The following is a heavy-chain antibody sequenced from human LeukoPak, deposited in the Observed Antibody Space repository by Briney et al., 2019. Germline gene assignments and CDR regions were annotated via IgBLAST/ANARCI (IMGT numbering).Heavy chain of an antibody. CDR3: AREPSFGELLVYYFDY. D-gene: IGHD3-10*01. J-gene: IGHJ4*02. CDR2: ISGSGGST. CDR1: GFTFSSYA. Sequence: GGSLRLSCAASGFTFSSYAMSWVRQAPGKGLEWVSAISGSGGSTYYADSVKGRFTISRDNSKNTLYLQMNSLRAEDTAVYYCAREPSFGELLVYYFDYWGQGTLVTVSS. V-gene: IGHV3-23*01.